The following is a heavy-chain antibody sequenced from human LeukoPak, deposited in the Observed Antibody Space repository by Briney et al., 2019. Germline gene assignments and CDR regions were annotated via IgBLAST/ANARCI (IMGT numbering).Heavy chain of an antibody. CDR3: ARTITLFGVVHYYYMDV. CDR1: GGSISSYY. Sequence: PSETLSLTCTVSGGSISSYYWSWVRQPVGKRLEWIGRMYDSGSAIYNPALKSRLTMSLDTSKNQFSLKLKSVTAADTAVYYCARTITLFGVVHYYYMDVWGKGITVTVSS. V-gene: IGHV4-4*07. CDR2: MYDSGSA. J-gene: IGHJ6*03. D-gene: IGHD3-3*01.